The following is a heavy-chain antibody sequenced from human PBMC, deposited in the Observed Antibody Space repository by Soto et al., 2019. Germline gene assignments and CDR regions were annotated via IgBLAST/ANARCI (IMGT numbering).Heavy chain of an antibody. V-gene: IGHV4-39*01. CDR3: ARQVGSGLYYFEY. J-gene: IGHJ4*02. D-gene: IGHD2-15*01. CDR1: GGSISNSDYY. Sequence: QLQMQESGPGLVKPSETLPLTCTVSGGSISNSDYYWAWIRQPPGKGLEWIGTIYYTGTTFHNPSLKSRVTMSVDTSKNQFSLKLSSVTAADAAVYYCARQVGSGLYYFEYWGQGTLVTVSS. CDR2: IYYTGTT.